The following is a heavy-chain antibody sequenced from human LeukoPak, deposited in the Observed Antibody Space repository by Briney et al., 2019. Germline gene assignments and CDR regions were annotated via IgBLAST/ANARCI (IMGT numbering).Heavy chain of an antibody. CDR3: TTYGSGRKFDY. CDR2: IESKTEGGTT. CDR1: GFSSSDAW. V-gene: IGHV3-15*04. J-gene: IGHJ4*02. Sequence: PGGSLRLSCAVSGFSSSDAWMSWVRQTPGKGLEWVGRIESKTEGGTTDYAALVKGRFTISRDDSTNTLYLQMNSLKSEDTAVYYCTTYGSGRKFDYWGQGVLVTVSS. D-gene: IGHD3-10*01.